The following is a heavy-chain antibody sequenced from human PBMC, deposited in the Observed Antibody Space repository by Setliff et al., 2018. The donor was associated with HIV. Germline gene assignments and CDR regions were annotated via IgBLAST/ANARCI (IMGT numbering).Heavy chain of an antibody. Sequence: LRLSCAASGFTFNTYAMSWVRQAPGKGLEWVSVIYSGDSSTYYADSVKGRFTISRDNSKNTLYLQMDSLRAEDTAVYYCAKEDNSGTYWGVGSFHYWGQGTLVTVSS. CDR1: GFTFNTYA. CDR2: IYSGDSST. J-gene: IGHJ4*02. V-gene: IGHV3-23*03. D-gene: IGHD1-26*01. CDR3: AKEDNSGTYWGVGSFHY.